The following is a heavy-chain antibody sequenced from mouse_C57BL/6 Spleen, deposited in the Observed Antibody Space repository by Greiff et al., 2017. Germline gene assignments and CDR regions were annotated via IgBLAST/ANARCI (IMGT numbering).Heavy chain of an antibody. CDR2: IYPGSGNT. Sequence: VQLQQSGPELVKPGASVKLSCKASGYSFPSYYIHWVKQRPGQGLEWIGWIYPGSGNTKYNEKFKGKATLTADTSSSTAYMQLGSLTSEYSAVYYCARGYDGYYVYFDVWGTGTTVTVSS. CDR1: GYSFPSYY. D-gene: IGHD2-3*01. V-gene: IGHV1-66*01. CDR3: ARGYDGYYVYFDV. J-gene: IGHJ1*03.